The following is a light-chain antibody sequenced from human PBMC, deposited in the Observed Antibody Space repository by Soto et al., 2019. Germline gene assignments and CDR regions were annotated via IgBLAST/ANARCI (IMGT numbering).Light chain of an antibody. J-gene: IGLJ2*01. Sequence: QSVLTQPPSVSAAPGQKVTISCSGSSSDIGNNLVSWFQQHPGKAPKLIIYGVTDRISGVPYRFSGSKSGNTASLTVSGLQAEDEADYYCASYGGRDDMIFGGGTKLTVL. V-gene: IGLV2-8*01. CDR3: ASYGGRDDMI. CDR2: GVT. CDR1: SSDIGNNL.